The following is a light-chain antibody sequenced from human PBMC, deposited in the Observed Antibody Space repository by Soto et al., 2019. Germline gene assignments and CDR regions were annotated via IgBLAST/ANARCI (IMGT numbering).Light chain of an antibody. V-gene: IGKV3-20*01. Sequence: EIVLTQAPGTLSLSPGERATLSCRASQCVTSRYLAWYQQKPGQAPRLLIYGASNRATGIPERFSGSGSGTDFTLTISSLEPEDFAVYYCQQYGTSPITFGQGTRLEIK. CDR1: QCVTSRY. J-gene: IGKJ5*01. CDR3: QQYGTSPIT. CDR2: GAS.